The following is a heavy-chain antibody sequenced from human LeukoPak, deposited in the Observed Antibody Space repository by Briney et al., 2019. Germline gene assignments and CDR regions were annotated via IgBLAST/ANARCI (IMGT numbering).Heavy chain of an antibody. CDR2: ISSSGSTI. Sequence: AGGSLRLSCAASGFTFSSYNMNWVRQAPGKGLEWVSDISSSGSTIYFADSVKGRFTISRDNAKNSLYLQMNSLRDEDTAVYYCARNIYEFDYWGQGTLVTVSS. V-gene: IGHV3-48*02. CDR1: GFTFSSYN. J-gene: IGHJ4*02. D-gene: IGHD2/OR15-2a*01. CDR3: ARNIYEFDY.